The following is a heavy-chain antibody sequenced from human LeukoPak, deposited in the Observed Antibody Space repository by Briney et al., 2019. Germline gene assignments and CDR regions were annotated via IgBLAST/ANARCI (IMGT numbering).Heavy chain of an antibody. Sequence: SETLSLTCTVSGGSISSYYWSWIRQPPGKGLEWIGYIYYSGSTNYNPSLKSRVTISVDTSKNQFSLKLSSVTAADTAVYYCARDSGDYYYMDVWGKGTTVTVSS. D-gene: IGHD6-25*01. V-gene: IGHV4-59*01. J-gene: IGHJ6*03. CDR1: GGSISSYY. CDR3: ARDSGDYYYMDV. CDR2: IYYSGST.